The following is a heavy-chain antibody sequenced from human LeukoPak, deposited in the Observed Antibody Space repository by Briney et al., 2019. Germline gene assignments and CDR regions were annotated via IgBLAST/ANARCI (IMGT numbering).Heavy chain of an antibody. CDR3: AKSDGLRTYYYGSGSYYTFDY. J-gene: IGHJ4*02. D-gene: IGHD3-10*01. V-gene: IGHV3-23*01. CDR1: GFSFSSYA. CDR2: ISGSGGST. Sequence: PGGSLRLSCAASGFSFSSYAMSWVRQAPGKGLEWVSAISGSGGSTYYADSVKGRFTISRDNSKNTLYLQMNSLRAEDTAIYYCAKSDGLRTYYYGSGSYYTFDYWGQGTLVTVSS.